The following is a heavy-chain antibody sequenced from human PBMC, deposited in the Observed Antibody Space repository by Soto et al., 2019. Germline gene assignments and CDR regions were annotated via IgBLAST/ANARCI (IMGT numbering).Heavy chain of an antibody. CDR3: ARDTGGYYYGSGSYYPVRNYYYYGMDV. V-gene: IGHV1-3*04. CDR2: ISTGMGNT. Sequence: GASVKVSCKASGYTFTAHGVHWVRQAPGQRLEWIGWISTGMGNTSYSQKFQGRVSMTRDTSTSTVYMELSSLRSEDTAVYYCARDTGGYYYGSGSYYPVRNYYYYGMDVWGQGTTVTVSS. CDR1: GYTFTAHG. D-gene: IGHD3-10*01. J-gene: IGHJ6*02.